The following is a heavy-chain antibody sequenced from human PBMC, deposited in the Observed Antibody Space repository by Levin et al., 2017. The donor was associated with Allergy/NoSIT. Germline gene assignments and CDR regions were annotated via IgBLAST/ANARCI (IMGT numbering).Heavy chain of an antibody. Sequence: GGSLRLXXXXXGLTLSSYYFHRARTAEGKGLEWVATIGTAGDTYYPGSLKGRITISRENAKNSLYLQINSLRVGDTAVYYCAREREWVNGMDVWGQGTTVTVSS. CDR1: GLTLSSYY. D-gene: IGHD1-26*01. CDR3: AREREWVNGMDV. V-gene: IGHV3-13*01. J-gene: IGHJ6*02. CDR2: IGTAGDT.